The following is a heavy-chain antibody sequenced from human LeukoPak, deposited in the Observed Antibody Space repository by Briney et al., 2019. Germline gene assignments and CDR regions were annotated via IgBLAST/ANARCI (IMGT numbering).Heavy chain of an antibody. Sequence: GGSLRLSCAASGFTFSGSAMHWVRPASGKGLEWVGRIRSKANSYATAYAASVKGRFTISRDDSKNTAYLQMNSLKTEDTAVYYCTRGPYYYDSSGYPWGQGTLVTVSS. V-gene: IGHV3-73*01. D-gene: IGHD3-22*01. CDR1: GFTFSGSA. CDR3: TRGPYYYDSSGYP. J-gene: IGHJ5*02. CDR2: IRSKANSYAT.